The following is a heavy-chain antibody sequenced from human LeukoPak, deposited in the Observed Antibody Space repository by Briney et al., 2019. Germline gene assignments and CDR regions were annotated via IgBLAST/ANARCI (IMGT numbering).Heavy chain of an antibody. V-gene: IGHV1-46*01. J-gene: IGHJ4*02. D-gene: IGHD3-3*01. CDR2: INLSDGST. CDR1: GYIFTTYY. CDR3: ARAYDFWSGDQDY. Sequence: ASVKVSCKASGYIFTTYYIHWVRQAPGRGLEWMGIINLSDGSTSYAQKFQGRVTMIRDTSTSTVYMELSSLRSEDTAVYYCARAYDFWSGDQDYWGQGTLVTVSS.